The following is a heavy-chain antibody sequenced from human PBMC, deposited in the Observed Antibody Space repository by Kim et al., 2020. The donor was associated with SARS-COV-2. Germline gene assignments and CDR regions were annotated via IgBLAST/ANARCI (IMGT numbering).Heavy chain of an antibody. J-gene: IGHJ4*02. D-gene: IGHD1-7*01. V-gene: IGHV3-72*01. Sequence: EYATSVKGTFTFSREDSRNVLYLQMSSLKTEDTAVYFCARAMATTRPWDYWGLGTLVTVSS. CDR3: ARAMATTRPWDY.